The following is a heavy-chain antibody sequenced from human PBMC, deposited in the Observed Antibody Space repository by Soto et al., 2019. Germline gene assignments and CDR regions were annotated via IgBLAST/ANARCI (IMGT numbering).Heavy chain of an antibody. CDR2: IRSKANSYAT. CDR3: TRHAGMVLFDI. CDR1: GFTFSGSA. J-gene: IGHJ3*02. V-gene: IGHV3-73*01. D-gene: IGHD6-13*01. Sequence: GGSLRLSCAASGFTFSGSAMHWVRQASGTGLEWVGRIRSKANSYATAYAASVKGRFTISRDDSKNTAYLQMNSLKTEDTAVYYCTRHAGMVLFDIWGQGTMVTVSS.